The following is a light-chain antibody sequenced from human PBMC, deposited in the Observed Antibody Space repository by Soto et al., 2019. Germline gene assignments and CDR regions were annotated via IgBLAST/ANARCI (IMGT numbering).Light chain of an antibody. Sequence: DIQMTQSPSTLSASVGDRVTITCRASQSISSWLAWYQQKPGKAPKILIYKASSLESGVPSRFSGSGSGTEFTLNISSLQPDDFATYYCQQYSTHLYTFGQGTKLEMK. J-gene: IGKJ2*01. CDR1: QSISSW. CDR3: QQYSTHLYT. CDR2: KAS. V-gene: IGKV1-5*03.